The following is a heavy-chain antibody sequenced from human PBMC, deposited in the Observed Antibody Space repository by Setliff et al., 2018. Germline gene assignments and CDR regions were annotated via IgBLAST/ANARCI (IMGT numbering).Heavy chain of an antibody. CDR2: INGGNGNT. Sequence: GASVKVSCKASGYTFTSYALHWLRQAPGQRLEWMAYINGGNGNTHYSQKFRGGVTVTRDTSASTVSMELSTLSSEDTAVYYCAREVYDILTGYSYGYFDLWGRGTLVTGSS. CDR3: AREVYDILTGYSYGYFDL. V-gene: IGHV1-3*01. J-gene: IGHJ2*01. D-gene: IGHD3-9*01. CDR1: GYTFTSYA.